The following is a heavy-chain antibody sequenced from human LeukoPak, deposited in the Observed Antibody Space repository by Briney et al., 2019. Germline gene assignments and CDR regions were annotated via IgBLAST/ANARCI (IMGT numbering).Heavy chain of an antibody. V-gene: IGHV3-48*04. D-gene: IGHD3-10*01. CDR3: AKDSDLHGSGNFDI. Sequence: EGSLRLSCVASGFTFSSYTMNWVRQAPGKGLEWVSYIDLSGSTLYYVDSVKGRFTISRDNAKNSLYLQMNSLRAEDTALYYCAKDSDLHGSGNFDIWGQGTMVTVSS. CDR1: GFTFSSYT. CDR2: IDLSGSTL. J-gene: IGHJ3*02.